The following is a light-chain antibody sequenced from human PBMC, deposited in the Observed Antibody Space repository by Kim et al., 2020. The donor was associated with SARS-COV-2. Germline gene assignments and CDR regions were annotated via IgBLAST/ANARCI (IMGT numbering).Light chain of an antibody. CDR2: KIA. V-gene: IGKV2-24*01. CDR3: MQATQFTYT. J-gene: IGKJ2*01. CDR1: QSLVDRNGNTY. Sequence: QPAASSCTSSQSLVDRNGNTYLSWSQLQPCQPPRLLIYKIAIRFGGEPDRFSGSGAGTDFTLKIRRVEAEDVGVYYCMQATQFTYTLGQGTKLEI.